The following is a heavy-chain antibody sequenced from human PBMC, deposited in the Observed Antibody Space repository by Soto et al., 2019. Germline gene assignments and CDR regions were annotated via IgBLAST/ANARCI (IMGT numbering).Heavy chain of an antibody. D-gene: IGHD3-3*01. J-gene: IGHJ4*02. Sequence: ASVKVSCKASGYTFTSYAMHWVRQAPGQRLEWMGWINAGNGNTKYSQKFQGRVTITRDTSASTAYMELSSLRSEDTAVYYCARLLDDFWSGYLGSLDYWGQGTLVTVSS. CDR2: INAGNGNT. V-gene: IGHV1-3*01. CDR3: ARLLDDFWSGYLGSLDY. CDR1: GYTFTSYA.